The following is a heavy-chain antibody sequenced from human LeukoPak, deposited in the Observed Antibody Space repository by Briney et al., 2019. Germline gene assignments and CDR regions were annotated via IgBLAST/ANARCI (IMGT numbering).Heavy chain of an antibody. Sequence: SETLSLTCTVSGGSISSYYWSWIRQPPGKRLEWIGYIYYSGSTNYNPSLKSRVTISVDTSKNQFSLKLSSVTAADTAVYYCARMAAAGTDYWGQGTLVTVSS. CDR2: IYYSGST. D-gene: IGHD6-13*01. V-gene: IGHV4-59*01. CDR1: GGSISSYY. CDR3: ARMAAAGTDY. J-gene: IGHJ4*02.